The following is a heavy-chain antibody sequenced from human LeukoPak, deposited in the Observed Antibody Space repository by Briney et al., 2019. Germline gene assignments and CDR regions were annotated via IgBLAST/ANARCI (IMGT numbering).Heavy chain of an antibody. CDR3: ARDSLYYGSGSYLGFDP. V-gene: IGHV1-18*01. CDR2: ISGYNGNT. D-gene: IGHD3-10*01. J-gene: IGHJ5*02. CDR1: GYTFTSYG. Sequence: APVKASCKASGYTFTSYGISWVREAPGQGLEWMGWISGYNGNTNYAEKLQGRVTMTTGTCTSTVYMELRSLRSDDTAVHYCARDSLYYGSGSYLGFDPWGQGTLVTVSS.